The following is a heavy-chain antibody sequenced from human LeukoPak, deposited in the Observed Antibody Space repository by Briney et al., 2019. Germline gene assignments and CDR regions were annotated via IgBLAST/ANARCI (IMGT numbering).Heavy chain of an antibody. CDR1: GGSFSGYY. Sequence: PSETLSLTCAVYGGSFSGYYWSWIRQPPGKGLEWIGEINHSGSANYNPSLKSRVTISVDTSKNQFSLKLSSVTAADTAVYYCARGGFEPDYGMDVWGQGTLVTVSS. D-gene: IGHD1-14*01. V-gene: IGHV4-34*01. CDR3: ARGGFEPDYGMDV. J-gene: IGHJ6*02. CDR2: INHSGSA.